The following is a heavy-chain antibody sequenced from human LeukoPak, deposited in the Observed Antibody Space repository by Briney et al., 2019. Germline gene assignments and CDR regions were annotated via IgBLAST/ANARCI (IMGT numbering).Heavy chain of an antibody. CDR3: AKVPQEADASSGYALDY. CDR2: ISYDGSNK. J-gene: IGHJ4*02. D-gene: IGHD3-22*01. V-gene: IGHV3-30*18. CDR1: GFTFSSYG. Sequence: AGGSLRLSCAASGFTFSSYGMHWVRQAPGKGLEWVAVISYDGSNKYYADSVKGRFTISRDNSKNTLYLQMNSLRAEDTAVYYCAKVPQEADASSGYALDYWGQGTLVTVSS.